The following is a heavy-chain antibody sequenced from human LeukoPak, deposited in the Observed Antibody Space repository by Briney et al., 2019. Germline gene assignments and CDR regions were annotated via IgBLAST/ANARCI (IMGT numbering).Heavy chain of an antibody. Sequence: TGGSLRLSCAASGFIVSSHDMHWVRQPIGKSLEWVSAIGIAGDTNYLDSVKGRFTISRDDDKNSFYLQMNSLRVGDAAVYFCARGSHSGWYYDQRVQGTLVTVSS. V-gene: IGHV3-13*01. CDR3: ARGSHSGWYYDQ. J-gene: IGHJ4*02. D-gene: IGHD6-19*01. CDR2: IGIAGDT. CDR1: GFIVSSHD.